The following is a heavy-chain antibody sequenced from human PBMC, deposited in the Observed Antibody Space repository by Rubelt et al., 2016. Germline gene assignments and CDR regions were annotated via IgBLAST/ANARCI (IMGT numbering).Heavy chain of an antibody. Sequence: DINWVRQATGQGLEWMGWMNPNSGNTGYAQKFQGRVTMTRNTSISTAYMELSSLRSEDTAVYYCARGKAGAGTWKFDSWGQGTLVTVSS. CDR3: ARGKAGAGTWKFDS. CDR1: D. CDR2: MNPNSGNT. V-gene: IGHV1-8*01. D-gene: IGHD6-19*01. J-gene: IGHJ4*02.